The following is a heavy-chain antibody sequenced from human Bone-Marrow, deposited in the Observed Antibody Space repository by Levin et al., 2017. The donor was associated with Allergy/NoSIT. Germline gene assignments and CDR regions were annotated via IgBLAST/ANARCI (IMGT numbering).Heavy chain of an antibody. CDR3: ARVIGIAARPSPYYYYGMDV. CDR1: GGSISSYY. J-gene: IGHJ6*02. V-gene: IGHV4-59*01. D-gene: IGHD6-6*01. Sequence: KASETLSLTCTVSGGSISSYYWSWIRQPPGKGLEWIGYIYYSGSTNYNPSLKSRVTISVDTSKNQFSLKLSSVTAADTAVYYCARVIGIAARPSPYYYYGMDVWGQGTTVTVSS. CDR2: IYYSGST.